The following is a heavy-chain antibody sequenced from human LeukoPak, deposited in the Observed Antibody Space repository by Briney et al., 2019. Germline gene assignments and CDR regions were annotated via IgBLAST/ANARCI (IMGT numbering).Heavy chain of an antibody. V-gene: IGHV3-23*01. CDR1: GITLSNYG. D-gene: IGHD3-10*01. J-gene: IGHJ6*02. CDR2: LSGSGGGT. CDR3: ARVLWFGELYPLYRPEANAPEHYGMDV. Sequence: GGSLRLSCAVSGITLSNYGMSWVRQAPGKGLEWVAGLSGSGGGTNYADSVQGRFTISRDNPKNTLYLQMNSLRADDTAVYYCARVLWFGELYPLYRPEANAPEHYGMDVWGQGTTVTVSS.